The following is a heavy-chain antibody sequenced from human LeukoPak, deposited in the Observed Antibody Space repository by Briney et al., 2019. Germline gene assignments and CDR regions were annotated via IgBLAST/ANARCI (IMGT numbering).Heavy chain of an antibody. D-gene: IGHD3-10*01. V-gene: IGHV4-39*01. CDR1: GGSISSSSYY. CDR2: IYYSGST. J-gene: IGHJ4*02. CDR3: ARHRYYYGSGNSY. Sequence: SETLSLTRTVSGGSISSSSYYWGWIRQPPGKGLEWIGSIYYSGSTYYNPSLKSRVTISVDTSKNQFSLKLSSVTAADTAVYYCARHRYYYGSGNSYWGQGTLVTVSS.